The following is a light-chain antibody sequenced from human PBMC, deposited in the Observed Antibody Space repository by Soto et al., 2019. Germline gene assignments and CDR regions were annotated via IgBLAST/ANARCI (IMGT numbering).Light chain of an antibody. V-gene: IGKV3-15*01. CDR1: QSISRSD. CDR3: QQYNSWLWT. CDR2: GAS. J-gene: IGKJ1*01. Sequence: EIVLTQSPGTVSLSPGESATLSCRASQSISRSDLAWYQQKPGQAPRLLIYGASTRATGIPARFSGSGSGTEFTLIISSLQSEDSAVYYCQQYNSWLWTFGQGTKVDIK.